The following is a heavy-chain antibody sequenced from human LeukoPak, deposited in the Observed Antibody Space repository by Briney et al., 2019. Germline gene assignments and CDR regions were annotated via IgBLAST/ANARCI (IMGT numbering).Heavy chain of an antibody. CDR2: IYYSGST. V-gene: IGHV4-59*01. CDR1: GVSISSYY. J-gene: IGHJ6*03. Sequence: SETLSLTCTVSGVSISSYYWSWIRQPPGKGLEWIGYIYYSGSTNYNPSLKSRVTISVDTSKNQFSLKLSSVTAADTAVYYCARGSGTINYYYMDVWGKGTTVTVSS. D-gene: IGHD1-7*01. CDR3: ARGSGTINYYYMDV.